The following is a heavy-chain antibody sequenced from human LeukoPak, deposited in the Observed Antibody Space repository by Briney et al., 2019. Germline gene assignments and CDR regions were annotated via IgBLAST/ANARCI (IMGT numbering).Heavy chain of an antibody. CDR1: GGTFSSYA. J-gene: IGHJ1*01. Sequence: ASVKVSCKASGGTFSSYAISWVRQAPGQGLEWMGIINPSGGSTSYAQKFQGRVTMTRDTSTSTVYMELSSLRSEDTAVYYCAREVAVAGKGYFQHWGQGTLVTVSS. V-gene: IGHV1-46*01. D-gene: IGHD6-19*01. CDR2: INPSGGST. CDR3: AREVAVAGKGYFQH.